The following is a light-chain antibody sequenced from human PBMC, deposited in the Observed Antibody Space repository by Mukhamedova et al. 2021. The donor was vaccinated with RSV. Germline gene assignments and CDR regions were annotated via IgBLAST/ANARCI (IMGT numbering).Light chain of an antibody. CDR2: GKN. J-gene: IGLJ1*01. V-gene: IGLV3-19*01. Sequence: GQTVRITCQGDSLRNYYASWYQQKPGQAPVLVVYGKNNRPSGIPDRFSGSSSGNTASLTITGAQAEDEADYYCNSRASSGKNYVF. CDR3: NSRASSGKNYV. CDR1: SLRNYY.